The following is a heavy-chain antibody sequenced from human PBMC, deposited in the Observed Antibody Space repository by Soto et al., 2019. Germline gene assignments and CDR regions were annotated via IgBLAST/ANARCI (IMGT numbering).Heavy chain of an antibody. J-gene: IGHJ3*02. V-gene: IGHV3-74*01. CDR1: GFISRSYW. CDR3: TRAQYLAHDALDI. CDR2: INGDGRST. Sequence: GGSLRLSCAASGFISRSYWMHWVRQVPGKGLVWVSRINGDGRSTSYADSVKGRFTISRDNAKNTLYLQMNSLRADDTAVYYCTRAQYLAHDALDIWGQGAMVIVSS. D-gene: IGHD2-2*01.